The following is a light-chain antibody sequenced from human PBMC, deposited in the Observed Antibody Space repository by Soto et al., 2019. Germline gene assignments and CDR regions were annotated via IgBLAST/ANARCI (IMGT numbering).Light chain of an antibody. CDR2: DVS. Sequence: QSALTQPASVSGSPGQSXTISCTGTSSDVGGYNYVSWYQQHPGKAPKLMIYDVSNRPSGVSNRFSGSKSGNTASLTISGLQAEDEADYYCSSYTSSSTLGVFGTGTQLTVL. V-gene: IGLV2-14*01. CDR3: SSYTSSSTLGV. J-gene: IGLJ1*01. CDR1: SSDVGGYNY.